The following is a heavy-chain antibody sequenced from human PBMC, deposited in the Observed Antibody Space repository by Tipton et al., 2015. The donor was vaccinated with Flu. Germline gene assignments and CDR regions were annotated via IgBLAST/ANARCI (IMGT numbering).Heavy chain of an antibody. D-gene: IGHD2-2*03. Sequence: LSCTVSGDSITDYYWSWIRQPPGKGLEWIGYIYHSGNANYNPSLKSRVTISVDTSKHQFSLRLSSVTAADSAVYYCAKLGYCSGTTCYYNWFDPWGQGTLVTVSS. CDR3: AKLGYCSGTTCYYNWFDP. CDR2: IYHSGNA. CDR1: GDSITDYY. J-gene: IGHJ5*02. V-gene: IGHV4-59*01.